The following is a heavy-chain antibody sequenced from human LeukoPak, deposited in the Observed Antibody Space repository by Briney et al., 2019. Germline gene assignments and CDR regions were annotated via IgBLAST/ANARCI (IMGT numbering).Heavy chain of an antibody. CDR3: ARDVPNLNYYYGMDV. V-gene: IGHV3-66*01. CDR1: GFTVSSNY. J-gene: IGHJ6*02. CDR2: IYSGGST. Sequence: GGSLRLSCASSGFTVSSNYMGWVRQAPGKGLEWVSVIYSGGSTYYADSVKGRFTISRDNSKNTLYLQMNSLRAEDTAVYYCARDVPNLNYYYGMDVWGQGTTVTVSS.